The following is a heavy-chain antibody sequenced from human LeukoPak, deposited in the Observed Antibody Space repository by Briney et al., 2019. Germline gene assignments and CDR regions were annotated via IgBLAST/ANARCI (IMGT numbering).Heavy chain of an antibody. CDR1: GGSFSGYY. V-gene: IGHV4-34*01. D-gene: IGHD6-19*01. CDR2: INHSGST. J-gene: IGHJ5*02. Sequence: KTSETLSLTCAVYGGSFSGYYWSWIRQPPGKGLEWIGEINHSGSTNYNPSLKSRVTISVDTSKNQFSLKLSSVTAADTAVYYCARGSGIAVAGTSPYNWFDPWGQGTLVTVSS. CDR3: ARGSGIAVAGTSPYNWFDP.